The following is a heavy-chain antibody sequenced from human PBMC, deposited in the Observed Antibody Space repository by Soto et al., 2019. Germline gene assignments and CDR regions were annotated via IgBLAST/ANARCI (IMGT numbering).Heavy chain of an antibody. J-gene: IGHJ3*02. D-gene: IGHD1-1*01. CDR3: AHKRDWIDAFDI. V-gene: IGHV2-5*02. CDR1: GFSLSTSGVG. Sequence: QITLKESGPTLVKPTQTLTLTCTFSGFSLSTSGVGVGWIRQPPGKALEWLALIYWDDDKRYSPSLKSRLTITKDTSKNQVVLTMTHMDPVDTATYYCAHKRDWIDAFDIWGQGTMVTVSS. CDR2: IYWDDDK.